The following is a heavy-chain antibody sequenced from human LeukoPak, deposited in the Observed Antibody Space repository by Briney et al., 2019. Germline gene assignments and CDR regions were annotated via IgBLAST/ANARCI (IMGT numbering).Heavy chain of an antibody. CDR2: ISSSGSTI. J-gene: IGHJ5*02. Sequence: GGSLRLSCAASGFTFSDYYMSWIRQAPGKGLEWVSYISSSGSTIYYADSVKGRFTISRDNAKNSLYLQMNSLRAEDTAVYYCVKEGEAGNAPYSWFDPWGQGTLVTVSS. CDR1: GFTFSDYY. V-gene: IGHV3-11*01. CDR3: VKEGEAGNAPYSWFDP. D-gene: IGHD3-16*01.